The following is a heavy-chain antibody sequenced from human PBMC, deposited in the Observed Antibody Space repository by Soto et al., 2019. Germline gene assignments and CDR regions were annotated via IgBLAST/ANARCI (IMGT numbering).Heavy chain of an antibody. CDR1: GGTFSSYA. CDR2: IIPIFGTS. J-gene: IGHJ6*02. CDR3: ARAATRGIASRPHYYGIDV. D-gene: IGHD6-6*01. Sequence: QVQLVQSGAEVKKPGSSVKVSCKASGGTFSSYAISWVRQAPGHGLEWMGGIIPIFGTSNYAQKFQGRVTITAAESTRTAYMERSSVRSEDTAVYYCARAATRGIASRPHYYGIDVWCQGTTVTVSS. V-gene: IGHV1-69*12.